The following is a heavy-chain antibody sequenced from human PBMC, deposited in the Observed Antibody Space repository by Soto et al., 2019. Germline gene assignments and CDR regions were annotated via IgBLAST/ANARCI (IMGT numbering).Heavy chain of an antibody. V-gene: IGHV4-61*03. J-gene: IGHJ4*02. CDR3: ARESDSGSYYFDY. CDR1: GGSVSSGRYY. Sequence: PSETLSLTCTVSGGSVSSGRYYWSWIRQPPGKGLKRIGYIHNSGSTNYNPSLKTRVTISVDTSKNHFSMRMSSVTAADTPVYYCARESDSGSYYFDYCGRRSLVTVSS. D-gene: IGHD3-10*01. CDR2: IHNSGST.